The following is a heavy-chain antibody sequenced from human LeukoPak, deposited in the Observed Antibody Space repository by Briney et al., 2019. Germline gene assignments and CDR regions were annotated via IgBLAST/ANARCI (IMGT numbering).Heavy chain of an antibody. J-gene: IGHJ5*02. V-gene: IGHV5-51*01. CDR1: GYSFTSYW. CDR2: IYPGDSDT. Sequence: GEPLKISCKGSGYSFTSYWIGWVRQMPGKGLEWMGIIYPGDSDTRYSPSFQGQVTISADKSISTAYLQWSSLKASDTAMYYCARRHEYCSGGSCYNPWGQGTLVTVSS. D-gene: IGHD2-15*01. CDR3: ARRHEYCSGGSCYNP.